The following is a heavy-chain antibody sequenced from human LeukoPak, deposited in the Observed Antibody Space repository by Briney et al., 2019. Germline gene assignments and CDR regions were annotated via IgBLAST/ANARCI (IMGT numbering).Heavy chain of an antibody. Sequence: KPSETLSLTCAVYGGSFSGYYWSWIRQPPGKGLEWIGEINHSGSTNYNPSLKRRVTISVDTSKNQFSLKLSSVTAADTAVYYCARVIRTSGYYSNPKSGSFDLWGQGSLVTVSS. J-gene: IGHJ4*02. D-gene: IGHD3-3*01. CDR2: INHSGST. CDR1: GGSFSGYY. CDR3: ARVIRTSGYYSNPKSGSFDL. V-gene: IGHV4-34*01.